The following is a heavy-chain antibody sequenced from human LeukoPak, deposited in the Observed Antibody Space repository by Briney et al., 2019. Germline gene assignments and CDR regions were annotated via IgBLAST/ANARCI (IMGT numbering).Heavy chain of an antibody. Sequence: PSETLSLTCTVSGGSISSSSYYWGWIRQPPGKGLEWIGYIYYSGSTYYNPSLKSRVTISVDTSKNQFSLKLSSVTAADTAVYYCARWRGGDYYYGSGRFHTRGDYWGQGTLVTVSS. CDR1: GGSISSSSYY. J-gene: IGHJ4*02. D-gene: IGHD3-10*01. V-gene: IGHV4-61*05. CDR3: ARWRGGDYYYGSGRFHTRGDY. CDR2: IYYSGST.